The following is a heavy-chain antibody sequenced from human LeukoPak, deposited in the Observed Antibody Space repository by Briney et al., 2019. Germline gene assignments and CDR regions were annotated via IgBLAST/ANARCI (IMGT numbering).Heavy chain of an antibody. CDR3: ARGVREHIVVVTAIGHFDY. J-gene: IGHJ4*02. V-gene: IGHV4-34*01. CDR2: INHSGST. D-gene: IGHD2-21*02. Sequence: PSETLSLTCAVYGGSFSGYYWSWLRQPPGKGLEWIGEINHSGSTNYNPSLKSRVTISVDTSKNQFSLKLSSVTAADTAVYYCARGVREHIVVVTAIGHFDYWGQGTLVTVSS. CDR1: GGSFSGYY.